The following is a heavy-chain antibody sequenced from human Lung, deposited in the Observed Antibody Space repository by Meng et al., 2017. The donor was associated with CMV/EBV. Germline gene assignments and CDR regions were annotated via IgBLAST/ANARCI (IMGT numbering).Heavy chain of an antibody. CDR3: AGGVAGARKVEY. Sequence: ESLKISXAVSGLTFSRYTMTWVRRAPGKGLEGLSNISGGGGFTNYADSVKGRFTVSSDNSNNTLYLQMNSLRADDTAVYYCAGGVAGARKVEYWGQGTLVTVSS. D-gene: IGHD6-19*01. J-gene: IGHJ4*02. CDR2: ISGGGGFT. V-gene: IGHV3-23*01. CDR1: GLTFSRYT.